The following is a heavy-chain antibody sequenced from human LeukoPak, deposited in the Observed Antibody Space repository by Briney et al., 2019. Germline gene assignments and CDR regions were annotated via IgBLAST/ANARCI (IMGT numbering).Heavy chain of an antibody. V-gene: IGHV5-51*01. J-gene: IGHJ6*02. CDR1: GYSFTSYW. D-gene: IGHD2-2*01. Sequence: GESLKISCKGSGYSFTSYWIRWVRQMPGKGLEWMGIIYPGDSDTRYSPSFQGQVTISADKSISTAYLQWSSLKASDTAMYYCARHAQDIVVVPAAMDYYGMDVWGQGTTVTVSS. CDR3: ARHAQDIVVVPAAMDYYGMDV. CDR2: IYPGDSDT.